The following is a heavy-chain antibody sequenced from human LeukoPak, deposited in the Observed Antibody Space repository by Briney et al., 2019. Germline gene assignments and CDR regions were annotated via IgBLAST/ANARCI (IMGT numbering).Heavy chain of an antibody. J-gene: IGHJ4*02. CDR2: IYYSGST. D-gene: IGHD6-6*01. CDR1: GGSISSYY. CDR3: ARSIAARPFDY. Sequence: PSETLSLTCTVSGGSISSYYWSWIRQPPGKGLEWIGYIYYSGSTNYNPSLKSRVTISVDTSKNQFSLKLSSVTAADTAVYYCARSIAARPFDYWGQETLVTVSS. V-gene: IGHV4-59*01.